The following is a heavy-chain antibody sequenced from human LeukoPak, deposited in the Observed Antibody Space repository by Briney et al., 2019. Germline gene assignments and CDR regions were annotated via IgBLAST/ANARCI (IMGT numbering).Heavy chain of an antibody. CDR3: GRGLPIAGASSGWFDP. CDR1: AGSISSGSYY. D-gene: IGHD1-26*01. J-gene: IGHJ5*02. V-gene: IGHV4-61*02. CDR2: IYTSGST. Sequence: SQTLSLSCTVSAGSISSGSYYWSCIRQPAVKGLEWIGRIYTSGSTNYNPSLKSRVTISVDTSKNQFTLNLSSGTAADPAVDYCGRGLPIAGASSGWFDPWGQGNLVTVSS.